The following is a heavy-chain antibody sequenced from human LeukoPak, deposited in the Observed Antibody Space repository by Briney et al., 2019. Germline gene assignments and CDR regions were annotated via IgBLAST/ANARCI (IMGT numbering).Heavy chain of an antibody. V-gene: IGHV4-38-2*02. J-gene: IGHJ5*02. CDR2: IYHTGST. D-gene: IGHD1-7*01. CDR1: GYSISSGYY. Sequence: SETLSLTCTVSGYSISSGYYWGWIRQPPGKGLEWIGNIYHTGSTSYNPSLKSRVTISVDTSKNQFSLKLTSVTAADTAMYYCARVVPLGTRRWFDPWGQGALVTVSS. CDR3: ARVVPLGTRRWFDP.